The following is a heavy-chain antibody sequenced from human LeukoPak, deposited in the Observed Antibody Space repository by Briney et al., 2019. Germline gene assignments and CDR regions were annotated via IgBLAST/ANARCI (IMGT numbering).Heavy chain of an antibody. D-gene: IGHD6-13*01. Sequence: SETLSLTCAVYGGSFSGSYWSWIRQPPGKGLEWIGEINHSGSTNYNPSLKSRVTISVDTSKNQFSLKLSSVTAADTAVYYCARLTPPGSSSSWYPLKDYWGQGTLVTVSS. CDR3: ARLTPPGSSSSWYPLKDY. CDR2: INHSGST. CDR1: GGSFSGSY. V-gene: IGHV4-34*01. J-gene: IGHJ4*02.